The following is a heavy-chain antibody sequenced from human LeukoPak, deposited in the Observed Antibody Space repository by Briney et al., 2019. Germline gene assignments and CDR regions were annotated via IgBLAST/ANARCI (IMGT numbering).Heavy chain of an antibody. D-gene: IGHD6-13*01. V-gene: IGHV4-59*12. Sequence: SETLSLTCTVSGGSISSYYWSWIRQPPGKGLEWIGYIYYSGSTYYNPSLKSRVTISVDTSKNQFSLKLSSVTAADTAVYYCARGAAAAGIDYWGQGTLVTVSS. CDR3: ARGAAAAGIDY. CDR1: GGSISSYY. J-gene: IGHJ4*02. CDR2: IYYSGST.